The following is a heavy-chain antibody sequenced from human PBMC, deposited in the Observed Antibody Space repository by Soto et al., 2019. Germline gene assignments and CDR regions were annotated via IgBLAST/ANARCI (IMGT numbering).Heavy chain of an antibody. CDR2: INPSGGST. J-gene: IGHJ6*02. CDR3: ARDVFGELFPSGYYYYSGMDV. Sequence: ASVKVSCKASGYTFTSYYMHWVRQAPGQGLEWMGIINPSGGSTSYAQKFQGRVTMTRDTSTSTVYMELSSLRSEDTAVYYCARDVFGELFPSGYYYYSGMDVWGQGTTVTVSS. CDR1: GYTFTSYY. D-gene: IGHD3-10*01. V-gene: IGHV1-46*01.